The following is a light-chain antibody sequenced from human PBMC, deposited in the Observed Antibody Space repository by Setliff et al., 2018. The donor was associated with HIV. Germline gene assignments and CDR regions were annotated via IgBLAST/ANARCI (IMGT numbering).Light chain of an antibody. CDR3: SSYAITNTLP. CDR1: SSDVGGYSH. CDR2: EVR. J-gene: IGLJ1*01. V-gene: IGLV2-14*01. Sequence: QSVLTQPASVSGSPGQSITISCTGTSSDVGGYSHVSWYQQHPAKAPKLILYEVRNRPSGVSNRFSGSKSGNTASLTISGLQAEDEADYYCSSYAITNTLPFGTGTRSPS.